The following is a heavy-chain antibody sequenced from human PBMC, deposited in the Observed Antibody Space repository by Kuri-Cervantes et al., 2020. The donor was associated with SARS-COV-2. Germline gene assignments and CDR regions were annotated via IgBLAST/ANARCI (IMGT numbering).Heavy chain of an antibody. CDR3: ARDPLDFWSAHYYYYMDV. D-gene: IGHD3-3*01. J-gene: IGHJ6*03. Sequence: GGSLRLSCAASGFNFGNYAMTWVRQAPGKGLVWVSRINSDGSSTSYADSVKGRFTISRDNAKNTLYLQMNSLGAEDTAVYYCARDPLDFWSAHYYYYMDVWGKGTTVTVSS. V-gene: IGHV3-74*01. CDR1: GFNFGNYA. CDR2: INSDGSST.